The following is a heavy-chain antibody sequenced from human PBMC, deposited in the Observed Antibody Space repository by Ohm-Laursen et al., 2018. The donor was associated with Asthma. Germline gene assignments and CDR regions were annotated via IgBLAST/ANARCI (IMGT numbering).Heavy chain of an antibody. CDR3: ATSKPADLGISFYDY. J-gene: IGHJ4*02. CDR2: ISRSSDYI. D-gene: IGHD7-27*01. CDR1: GYTFSRYS. Sequence: SLRLSCAASGYTFSRYSIHWVRQAPGKGLEWVSSISRSSDYIHYADSVKGRFTISRGNAKNSLHLQMNSLRAEDTAVYYCATSKPADLGISFYDYWGQGTLVTVSS. V-gene: IGHV3-21*01.